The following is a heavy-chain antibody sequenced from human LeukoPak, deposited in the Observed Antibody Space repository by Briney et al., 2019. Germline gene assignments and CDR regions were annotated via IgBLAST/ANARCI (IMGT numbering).Heavy chain of an antibody. Sequence: GGSLRLSCAASGFTVSRHSMNWVRQAPDKGLQWVSVIYSDGSIYYADSVKGRFTISRDNSKNTLYPQMSSLRADDTALYYCARENNFGSGMDVWGQGTTVTVSS. CDR3: ARENNFGSGMDV. V-gene: IGHV3-53*01. D-gene: IGHD3-10*01. CDR1: GFTVSRHS. CDR2: IYSDGSI. J-gene: IGHJ6*02.